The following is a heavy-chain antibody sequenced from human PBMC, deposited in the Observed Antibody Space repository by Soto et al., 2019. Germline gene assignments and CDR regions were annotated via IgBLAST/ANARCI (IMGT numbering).Heavy chain of an antibody. CDR3: AKVGEVGATSPVYGMDV. D-gene: IGHD1-26*01. CDR2: ISGSGGST. CDR1: GFTFSSYA. V-gene: IGHV3-23*01. J-gene: IGHJ6*02. Sequence: GGSLRLSCAASGFTFSSYAMSWVRQAPGKGLEWVSAISGSGGSTYYADSVKGRFTISRDNSKNTLYLQMNSLRAEDTAVYYCAKVGEVGATSPVYGMDVWGQGTTVTVSS.